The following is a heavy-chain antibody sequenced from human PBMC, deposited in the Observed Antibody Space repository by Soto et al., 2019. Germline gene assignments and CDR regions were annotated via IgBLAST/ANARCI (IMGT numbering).Heavy chain of an antibody. CDR3: AIEYYDILTGYFGY. Sequence: PSETLSLTCTVSGGSISSSSYYWGWIRQPPGKGLEWIGSIYYSGSTYYNPSLKSRVTISVDTSKNQFSLKLSSVTAADTAVYYCAIEYYDILTGYFGYWGQGTLVTVSS. D-gene: IGHD3-9*01. CDR2: IYYSGST. CDR1: GGSISSSSYY. J-gene: IGHJ4*02. V-gene: IGHV4-39*01.